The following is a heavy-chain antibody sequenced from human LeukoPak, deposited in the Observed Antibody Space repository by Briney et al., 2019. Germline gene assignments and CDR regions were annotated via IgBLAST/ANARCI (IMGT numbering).Heavy chain of an antibody. J-gene: IGHJ2*01. CDR2: INHSGST. Sequence: PSETLSLTCAVYGGSFSGYYWSWIRQPPGKGLEWIGEINHSGSTNYNPSLKSRVTISVDTSKNQFSLKLSSVTAADTAVYYCARRYGAKGWYFDLWGRGTLVTVSS. D-gene: IGHD4-23*01. CDR3: ARRYGAKGWYFDL. V-gene: IGHV4-34*01. CDR1: GGSFSGYY.